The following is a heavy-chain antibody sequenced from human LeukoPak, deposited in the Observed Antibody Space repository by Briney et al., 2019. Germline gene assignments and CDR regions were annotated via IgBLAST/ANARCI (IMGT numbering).Heavy chain of an antibody. CDR3: ARKGYYDSSGYYYYYYGMDV. J-gene: IGHJ6*02. CDR1: GYTFTSYG. V-gene: IGHV1-18*01. D-gene: IGHD3-22*01. CDR2: ISAYNGNT. Sequence: ASVQVSCKASGYTFTSYGISWVRQAPGQGLEWMGWISAYNGNTNYAQKLQGRVTMTTDTSTSTAYMELRSLRSDDTAVYYCARKGYYDSSGYYYYYYGMDVWGQGTTVTVSS.